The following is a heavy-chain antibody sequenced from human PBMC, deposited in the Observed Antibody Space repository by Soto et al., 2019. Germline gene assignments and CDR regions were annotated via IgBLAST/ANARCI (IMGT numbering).Heavy chain of an antibody. Sequence: PSETLSLTCTVSSGSISSGDYYWSWIRQSPGEGLEWIGHIYYTGVTYYNPSLRSRVTIAVDTSKNEFSLKLSSVTAADTAVYYCARGGGMIRWLDPWGQGTLVTVSS. CDR3: ARGGGMIRWLDP. D-gene: IGHD3-16*01. V-gene: IGHV4-30-4*01. CDR1: SGSISSGDYY. CDR2: IYYTGVT. J-gene: IGHJ5*02.